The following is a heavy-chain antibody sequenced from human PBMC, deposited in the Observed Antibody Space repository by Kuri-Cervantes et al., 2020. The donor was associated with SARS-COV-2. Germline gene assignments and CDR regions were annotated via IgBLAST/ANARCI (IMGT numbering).Heavy chain of an antibody. Sequence: GGSLRLSCAASGFTVSRNYMSWVRQAPGKGLEWVSLIYRGGTMYYTDPVKGRFTISRDHSMTTVYLQMSGLRVDDTAVYYCVSSSFGSEDYWGQGTQVTVSS. CDR3: VSSSFGSEDY. V-gene: IGHV3-53*01. J-gene: IGHJ4*02. CDR2: IYRGGTM. CDR1: GFTVSRNY. D-gene: IGHD3-16*01.